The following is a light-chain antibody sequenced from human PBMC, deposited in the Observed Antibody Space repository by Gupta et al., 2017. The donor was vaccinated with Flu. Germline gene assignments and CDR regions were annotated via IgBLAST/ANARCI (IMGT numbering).Light chain of an antibody. CDR2: DTF. J-gene: IGKJ1*01. CDR1: QSVSSH. V-gene: IGKV3-11*01. Sequence: LSPGQRATLSCRASQSVSSHLAWYQQKPGQAPRIVIYDTFNRASGIPARFSGSGSGTDFTLTISSLEPDDFAVYYCLRRNKWPWAFGQGTK. CDR3: LRRNKWPWA.